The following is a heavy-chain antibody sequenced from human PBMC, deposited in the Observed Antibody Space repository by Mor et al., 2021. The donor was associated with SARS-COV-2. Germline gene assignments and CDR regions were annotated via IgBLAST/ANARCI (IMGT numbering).Heavy chain of an antibody. V-gene: IGHV4-39*01. J-gene: IGHJ5*02. CDR2: IYYSGTA. D-gene: IGHD2-8*01. CDR3: ARHLYFTSGDDWFDP. Sequence: RSYYWGWLRQAPGKGLEWIGSIYYSGTAYYNPSLKSRVTISVDTSKKQFSLNVNSVTAADTAMYYCARHLYFTSGDDWFDP. CDR1: RSYY.